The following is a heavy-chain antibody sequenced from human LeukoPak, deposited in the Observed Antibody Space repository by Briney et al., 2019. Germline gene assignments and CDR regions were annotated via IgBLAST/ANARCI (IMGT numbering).Heavy chain of an antibody. CDR3: XXXXXXXXXPSGGYYYKDV. J-gene: IGHJ6*03. CDR2: ISHSGST. V-gene: IGHV4-4*02. D-gene: IGHD1-26*01. Sequence: SETLSLTCAVSGGSISSSNWWSWVRQSPGKGLEWIGEISHSGSTNYNPSLQSRVTISEDKSKNQFSLKLSSVTAADPAVYYCXXXXXXXXXPSGGYYYKDVWGKGTTVTVSS. CDR1: GGSISSSNW.